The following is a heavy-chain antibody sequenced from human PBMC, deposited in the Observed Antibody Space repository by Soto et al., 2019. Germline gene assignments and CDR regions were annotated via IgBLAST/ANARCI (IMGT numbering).Heavy chain of an antibody. D-gene: IGHD6-19*01. CDR3: ASVYLVISSGWYNGMDV. J-gene: IGHJ6*02. CDR1: GYTFTNYG. CDR2: ISAYNGNT. Sequence: QVQLVQSGAEVKKPGASVKVSCKASGYTFTNYGIGWVRQAPGQGLEWMGWISAYNGNTNYAQKLQGRVTMTTDTSTSTASMELRSLRSDDTAVYYCASVYLVISSGWYNGMDVWGQGTTVTVSS. V-gene: IGHV1-18*01.